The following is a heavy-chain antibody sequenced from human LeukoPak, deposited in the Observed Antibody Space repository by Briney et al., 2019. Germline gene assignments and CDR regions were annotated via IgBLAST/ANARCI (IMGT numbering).Heavy chain of an antibody. D-gene: IGHD3-22*01. CDR3: ARDLYRIVVVPHYFDY. CDR2: IKKEGREK. CDR1: GFTFSRYW. Sequence: GGSLRLSCAASGFTFSRYWMSWVRQAPGKGVEGVANIKKEGREKYYVDSVKGRFTISRDNAKKSLYLQMNSLRAEDTAVYYCARDLYRIVVVPHYFDYWGQGTLVTVSS. J-gene: IGHJ4*02. V-gene: IGHV3-7*01.